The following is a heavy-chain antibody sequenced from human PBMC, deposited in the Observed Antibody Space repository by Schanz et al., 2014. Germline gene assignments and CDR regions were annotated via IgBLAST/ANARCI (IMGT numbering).Heavy chain of an antibody. CDR2: IKQHGNEK. CDR3: ARDRGYCSGGSCLAFDY. J-gene: IGHJ4*02. D-gene: IGHD2-15*01. CDR1: GFTFISYW. V-gene: IGHV3-7*01. Sequence: EVQLVESGGGLVQPGGSLRLSCAASGFTFISYWLTWVRQAPGNGLEWVANIKQHGNEKDYVDSVKGRFTTARDNAKNSLYLQMNSLRAEDTAVYYCARDRGYCSGGSCLAFDYWGQGTLVTVSS.